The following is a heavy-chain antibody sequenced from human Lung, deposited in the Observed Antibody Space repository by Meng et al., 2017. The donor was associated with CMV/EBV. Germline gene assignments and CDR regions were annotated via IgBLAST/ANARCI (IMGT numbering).Heavy chain of an antibody. J-gene: IGHJ4*02. CDR2: INPNSGGT. V-gene: IGHV1-2*02. CDR3: ARIASSGSYYPFDY. Sequence: ASGYPFTGYYMPWVRQAPGQGLEWMGWINPNSGGTNYAQKFQGRVTMTRDTSISTAYMELSRLRSDDTAVYYCARIASSGSYYPFDYWGQGTLVTVSS. D-gene: IGHD1-26*01. CDR1: GYPFTGYY.